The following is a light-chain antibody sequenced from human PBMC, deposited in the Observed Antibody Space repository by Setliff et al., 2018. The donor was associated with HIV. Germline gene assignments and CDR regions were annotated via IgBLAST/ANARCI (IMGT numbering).Light chain of an antibody. CDR2: SNS. V-gene: IGLV1-40*01. CDR1: SYNVGAGYD. CDR3: QSYDSGLSGLI. J-gene: IGLJ2*01. Sequence: QSALTQPPSVSGAPGQRVTISCTGTSYNVGAGYDVNWYKQVPGTAPKLLIYSNSNRPSGVPDRFSGSKSGTSASLAITGLQAEDEADYYCQSYDSGLSGLIFGGGTKVTVL.